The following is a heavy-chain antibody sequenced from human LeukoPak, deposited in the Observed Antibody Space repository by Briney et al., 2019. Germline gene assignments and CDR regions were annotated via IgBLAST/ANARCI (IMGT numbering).Heavy chain of an antibody. D-gene: IGHD3-3*01. CDR1: GGSISSYY. CDR3: ARERAVHYDFWSGLSPDYYYMDV. J-gene: IGHJ6*03. CDR2: IYTSGST. Sequence: SETLSLTCTASGGSISSYYWSWIRQPAGKGLEWIGRIYTSGSTDYNPSLKSRVTMSVDTSKNQFSLKLSSVTAADTAVYYCARERAVHYDFWSGLSPDYYYMDVWGKGTTVTVSS. V-gene: IGHV4-4*07.